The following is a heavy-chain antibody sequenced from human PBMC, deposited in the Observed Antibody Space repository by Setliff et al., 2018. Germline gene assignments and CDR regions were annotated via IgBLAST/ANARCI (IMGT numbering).Heavy chain of an antibody. CDR3: VREGVDSRSSTDYRYYMDV. CDR1: GYIFNDFY. V-gene: IGHV1-2*02. Sequence: ASVKVSCKASGYIFNDFYIHWVRQAPGQGLEWMGWISPKSGGTNYGQKFQGRLTIITDESTNTAFMQLSSLRSDDTAVYYCVREGVDSRSSTDYRYYMDVWGKGTTVTVSS. D-gene: IGHD3-22*01. J-gene: IGHJ6*03. CDR2: ISPKSGGT.